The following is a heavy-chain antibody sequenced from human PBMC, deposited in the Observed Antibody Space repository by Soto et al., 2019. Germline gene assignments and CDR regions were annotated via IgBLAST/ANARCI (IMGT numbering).Heavy chain of an antibody. CDR1: GYTFTSYA. V-gene: IGHV1-3*01. Sequence: GASVKVSCKASGYTFTSYAMHWVRQAPGQRLEWMGWINAGNGNTKYSQKFQGRVTITRDTSASTAYMELSSLRSEDTAVYYCARGGSGYDWFGYWGQGTLVTVSS. J-gene: IGHJ4*02. CDR3: ARGGSGYDWFGY. CDR2: INAGNGNT. D-gene: IGHD5-12*01.